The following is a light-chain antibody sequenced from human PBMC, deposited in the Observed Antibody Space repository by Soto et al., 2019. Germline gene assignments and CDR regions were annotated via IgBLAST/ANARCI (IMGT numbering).Light chain of an antibody. CDR3: QQYNSYSPT. Sequence: DIQMTQSPSTLSASVGDRVTITCRASQSISSWLAWYQQKPGKAPKLLICDASSLESGVPSRFSGSGSGTEFTLTISSLQPDDFATYYCQQYNSYSPTFGQGTKVDSK. V-gene: IGKV1-5*01. J-gene: IGKJ1*01. CDR2: DAS. CDR1: QSISSW.